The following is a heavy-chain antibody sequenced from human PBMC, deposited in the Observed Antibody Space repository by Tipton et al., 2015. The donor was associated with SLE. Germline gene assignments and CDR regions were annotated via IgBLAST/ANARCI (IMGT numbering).Heavy chain of an antibody. CDR1: GGVISEYY. D-gene: IGHD6-13*01. J-gene: IGHJ4*02. V-gene: IGHV4-4*07. Sequence: TLSLTCTVSGGVISEYYWGWIRQPAGEGLEWIGRIYTGGNTNYNPSLKSRVTFSIDMSKNKFSLKLSSVTAADTAVYYCARAGFSAADSWGQGTLVTVSS. CDR3: ARAGFSAADS. CDR2: IYTGGNT.